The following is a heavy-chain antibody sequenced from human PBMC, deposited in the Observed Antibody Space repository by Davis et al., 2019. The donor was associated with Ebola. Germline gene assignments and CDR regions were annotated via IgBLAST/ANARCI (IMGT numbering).Heavy chain of an antibody. Sequence: MPGGSLRLSCAVYGGSFSGYYWNWIRQPPGKGLEWIGEINHSGSTNYNPSLKSRVTISVDTSKNQFSLKLSSVTAADTAVYYCARWTATDRAFDIWGQGTMVTVSS. CDR1: GGSFSGYY. D-gene: IGHD5-12*01. CDR2: INHSGST. J-gene: IGHJ3*02. CDR3: ARWTATDRAFDI. V-gene: IGHV4-34*01.